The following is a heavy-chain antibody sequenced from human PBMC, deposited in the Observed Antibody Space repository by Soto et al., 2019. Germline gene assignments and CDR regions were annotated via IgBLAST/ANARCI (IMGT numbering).Heavy chain of an antibody. CDR2: ISGSGGST. CDR1: GFTFSSYA. Sequence: EVQLLESGGGLVQPGGSLRLSCAASGFTFSSYAMSWVRQAPGKGLEWVSAISGSGGSTYYADSVKGRFTISRDNSKNPLYLQMNSLRAEDRAVYYCAKGGDSGYYYYYYYYMDVWGKGTTVTVSS. V-gene: IGHV3-23*01. D-gene: IGHD5-12*01. J-gene: IGHJ6*03. CDR3: AKGGDSGYYYYYYYYMDV.